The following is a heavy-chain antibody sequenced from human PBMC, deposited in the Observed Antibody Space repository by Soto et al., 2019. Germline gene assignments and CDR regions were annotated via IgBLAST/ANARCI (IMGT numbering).Heavy chain of an antibody. Sequence: EVQLVESGGGLVQPGGSLRLSCAASEFTFSSYWMNWVRQAPGKGLEWVANIKEDGSEKYNVDSVKGRFTISRDNAKNSLYLQMNSLRVEATAVYYCARDLRAPGRGSAVGYYYHYGMDVWGQGTTVTV. D-gene: IGHD2-2*01. V-gene: IGHV3-7*05. CDR1: EFTFSSYW. J-gene: IGHJ6*02. CDR2: IKEDGSEK. CDR3: ARDLRAPGRGSAVGYYYHYGMDV.